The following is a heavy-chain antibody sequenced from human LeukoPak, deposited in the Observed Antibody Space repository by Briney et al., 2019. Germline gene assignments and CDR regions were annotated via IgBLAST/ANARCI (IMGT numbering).Heavy chain of an antibody. Sequence: GGSLRLSCAASGFTFSSHWMSWVRQAPGKGLEWVANIKKDGSEKYYVDAVKGRFTISRDNAKTSLYLQMNSLRAEDTAVYYCARDVLGGATSVNWFDPWGQGTLVTVSS. V-gene: IGHV3-7*01. CDR2: IKKDGSEK. J-gene: IGHJ5*02. CDR3: ARDVLGGATSVNWFDP. D-gene: IGHD1-26*01. CDR1: GFTFSSHW.